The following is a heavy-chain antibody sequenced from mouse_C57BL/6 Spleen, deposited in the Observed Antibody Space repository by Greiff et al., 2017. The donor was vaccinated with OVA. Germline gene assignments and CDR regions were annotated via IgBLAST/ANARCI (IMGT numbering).Heavy chain of an antibody. CDR1: GYAFSSYW. Sequence: LVEPGASVKISCKASGYAFSSYWMNWVKQRTGKGLEWIGQIYPGDGDTNYNGKFKGKATLTADKSSSTAYMQLSSLTSEDSAVYFCARGYYGSSYWYFDVWGTGTTVTVSS. J-gene: IGHJ1*03. CDR2: IYPGDGDT. D-gene: IGHD1-1*01. CDR3: ARGYYGSSYWYFDV. V-gene: IGHV1-80*01.